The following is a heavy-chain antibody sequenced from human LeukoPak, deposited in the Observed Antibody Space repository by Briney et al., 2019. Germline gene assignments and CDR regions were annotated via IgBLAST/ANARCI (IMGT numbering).Heavy chain of an antibody. D-gene: IGHD2-2*01. CDR2: IYSSGST. CDR3: ARGPHQHWPLGQF. J-gene: IGHJ4*02. CDR1: GESINSFY. V-gene: IGHV4-4*07. Sequence: PSETLSLTCTVSGESINSFYWSWIRQPAGKGLEWIGRIYSSGSTNYSPSLKSRVTMSVDTSKNQFSLKLSSVTAADTAVYYCARGPHQHWPLGQFWGQGSLVTVSS.